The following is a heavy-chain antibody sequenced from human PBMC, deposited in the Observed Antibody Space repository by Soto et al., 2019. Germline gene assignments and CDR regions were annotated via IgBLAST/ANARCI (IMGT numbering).Heavy chain of an antibody. V-gene: IGHV4-59*01. J-gene: IGHJ4*02. Sequence: PSGTLSLTCTLSNRSISASYWRWIRQPPGKALEWIGYIYYSGSTYYNPSLKSRVTMSVDTSKNQFSLKLTSVTAEDTAVYYCARDDEAGSYCDLGHWGQGTLVTVSS. D-gene: IGHD3-10*01. CDR3: ARDDEAGSYCDLGH. CDR1: NRSISASY. CDR2: IYYSGST.